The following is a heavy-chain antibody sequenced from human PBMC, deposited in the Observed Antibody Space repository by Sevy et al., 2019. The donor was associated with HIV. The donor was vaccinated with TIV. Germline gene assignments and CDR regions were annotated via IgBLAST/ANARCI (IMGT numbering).Heavy chain of an antibody. J-gene: IGHJ3*02. Sequence: GGSLRLSCDASGFTFDMYWMQWVRQAPGKGLEWLSVISGSSGTTYAAESVKGRFTISRDNSKNTLYLHMSSLGAEDTAVYYCARNLSPSGAFDIWGQGTRVTVSS. D-gene: IGHD6-25*01. CDR1: GFTFDMYW. CDR3: ARNLSPSGAFDI. CDR2: ISGSSGTT. V-gene: IGHV3-23*01.